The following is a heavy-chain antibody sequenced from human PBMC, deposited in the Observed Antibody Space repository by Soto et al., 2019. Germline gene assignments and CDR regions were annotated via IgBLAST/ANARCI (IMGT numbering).Heavy chain of an antibody. J-gene: IGHJ4*01. CDR2: IIPIFGTA. CDR1: GGTFSSYA. CDR3: ASTREGPLYKWKGRHYFDY. Sequence: SVKVSCKGSGGTFSSYAVSWVRQAPGHGLELMGGIIPIFGTANYAQKFQGRFTITAGEYTATAYMELSXLGSEDTAVYYCASTREGPLYKWKGRHYFDYWG. V-gene: IGHV1-69*13. D-gene: IGHD1-1*01.